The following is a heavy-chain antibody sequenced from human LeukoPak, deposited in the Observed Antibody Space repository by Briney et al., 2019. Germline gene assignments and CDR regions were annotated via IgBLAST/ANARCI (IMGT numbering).Heavy chain of an antibody. D-gene: IGHD5-18*01. CDR3: VREEAHTYNFDF. J-gene: IGHJ4*02. CDR2: LKSSGDTT. Sequence: ASVKVSCKTSGYTFTSYHMHWVRQAPGQGLEWVGILKSSGDTTVYAQKFPGRVTVTRDTSTSTVYMELSSLGSEDTALYYCVREEAHTYNFDFWGPGTLVTVSS. CDR1: GYTFTSYH. V-gene: IGHV1-46*01.